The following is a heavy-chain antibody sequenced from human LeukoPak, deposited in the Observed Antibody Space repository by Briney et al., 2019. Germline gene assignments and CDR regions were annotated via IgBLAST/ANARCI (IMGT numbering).Heavy chain of an antibody. Sequence: SVKVSCKASGGTFSSYAISWVRQAPGQGLEWMGRIIPILGIANYAQEFQGRVTITADKSTSTAYMELSSLRSEDTAVYYCARAKEVGATYFDYWGQGTLVTVSS. CDR1: GGTFSSYA. J-gene: IGHJ4*02. CDR2: IIPILGIA. D-gene: IGHD1-26*01. CDR3: ARAKEVGATYFDY. V-gene: IGHV1-69*04.